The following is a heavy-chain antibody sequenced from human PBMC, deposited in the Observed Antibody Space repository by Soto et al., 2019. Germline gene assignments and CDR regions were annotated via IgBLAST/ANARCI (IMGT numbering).Heavy chain of an antibody. CDR2: IKSKTDGGTT. CDR1: GFTFTNAW. V-gene: IGHV3-15*01. J-gene: IGHJ4*02. Sequence: GGSLRLSCAASGFTFTNAWMSWVRQAPGKGLEWVARIKSKTDGGTTDYATPVKGRFTISRDDSKNTLYLQMNSLKIEDTAVLYCIPDGPDGRAYRGQGTQVTVFS. CDR3: IPDGPDGRAY.